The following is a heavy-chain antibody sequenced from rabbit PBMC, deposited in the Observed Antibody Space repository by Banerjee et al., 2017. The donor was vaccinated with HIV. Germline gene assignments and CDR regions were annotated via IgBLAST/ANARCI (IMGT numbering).Heavy chain of an antibody. D-gene: IGHD4-1*01. CDR1: GFDLSSYR. Sequence: QEQLEESGGDLVQPGGSLTLSCKASGFDLSSYRMSWVRQAPGKGLEWIACIDGGISSYYASWAKGRFTVSKTSSTTVTLQMTSLTAADTASYFCARGGGSIDWGHDLWGPGTLVTVS. V-gene: IGHV1S45*01. J-gene: IGHJ4*01. CDR3: ARGGGSIDWGHDL. CDR2: IDGGISS.